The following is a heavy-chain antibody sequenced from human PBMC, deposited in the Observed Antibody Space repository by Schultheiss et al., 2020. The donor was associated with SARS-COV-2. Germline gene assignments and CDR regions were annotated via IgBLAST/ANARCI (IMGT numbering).Heavy chain of an antibody. D-gene: IGHD6-19*01. V-gene: IGHV4-34*01. Sequence: SQTLSLTCTVSGGSISGYYWNWIRQPPGKGLEWIGEINHSGRTNYNPSLKSRVTISVDTSKNQFSLKLSSVTAADTAVYYCARGVGYSSGLGVDPWGQGTLVTVSS. J-gene: IGHJ5*02. CDR3: ARGVGYSSGLGVDP. CDR2: INHSGRT. CDR1: GGSISGYY.